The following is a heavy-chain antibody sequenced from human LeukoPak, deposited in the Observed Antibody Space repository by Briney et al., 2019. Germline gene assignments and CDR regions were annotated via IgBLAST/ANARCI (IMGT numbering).Heavy chain of an antibody. Sequence: SETLSLTCSVSGGSITSSHYYWGWIRQPPGKGLEWIGSISYSGSTFYNPSLKSRVTISVDTSKNQFSLKLSSVTAADTAVYYCARESISWYLEPSFDYWGQGTLVTVSS. CDR2: ISYSGST. CDR3: ARESISWYLEPSFDY. D-gene: IGHD6-13*01. CDR1: GGSITSSHYY. V-gene: IGHV4-39*07. J-gene: IGHJ4*02.